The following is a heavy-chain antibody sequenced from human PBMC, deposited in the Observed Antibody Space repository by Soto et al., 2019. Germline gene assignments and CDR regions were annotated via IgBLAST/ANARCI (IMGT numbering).Heavy chain of an antibody. Sequence: EVQLEESGGALVQPGRSLSLSCAASGFTFDDYARHWVRQVLGKGLEWVSSISWNSGNIGYADSVKGRFTTSRDNAKNSLYLQMNSLRPEDTALYYCVRSKGGYSYGTPFDYWGQGTLVTVSS. D-gene: IGHD5-18*01. V-gene: IGHV3-9*01. CDR1: GFTFDDYA. CDR3: VRSKGGYSYGTPFDY. CDR2: ISWNSGNI. J-gene: IGHJ4*02.